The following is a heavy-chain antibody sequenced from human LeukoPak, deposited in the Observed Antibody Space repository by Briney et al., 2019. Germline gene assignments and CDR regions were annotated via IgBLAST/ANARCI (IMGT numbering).Heavy chain of an antibody. J-gene: IGHJ4*02. CDR2: IVPIFGTA. V-gene: IGHV1-69*06. D-gene: IGHD5-12*01. CDR1: GGTFSSYA. Sequence: SVKVSCKASGGTFSSYAISWVRQAPGQGLEWMGGIVPIFGTANYAQKFQGRVTITADKSTSTAYMELSSLRSEDTAVYYCARAGGVNSGYDLDYWGQGTLVTVSS. CDR3: ARAGGVNSGYDLDY.